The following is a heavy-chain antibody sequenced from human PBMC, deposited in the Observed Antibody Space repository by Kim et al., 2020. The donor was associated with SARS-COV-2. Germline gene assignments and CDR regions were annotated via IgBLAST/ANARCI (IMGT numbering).Heavy chain of an antibody. J-gene: IGHJ4*02. V-gene: IGHV1-8*01. CDR2: MNPNSGNT. D-gene: IGHD3-9*01. CDR3: AIGNDILTGYNHGEDY. CDR1: GYTFTSYD. Sequence: ASVKVSCKASGYTFTSYDINWVRQATGQGLEWMGWMNPNSGNTGYAQKFQGRVTMTRNNSISTAYMELSSLRSENTAVYYCAIGNDILTGYNHGEDYWGQGTLVTVSS.